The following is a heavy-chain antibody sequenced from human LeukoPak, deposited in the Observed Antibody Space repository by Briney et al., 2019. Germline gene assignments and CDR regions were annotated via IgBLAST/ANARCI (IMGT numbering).Heavy chain of an antibody. CDR1: GGSISSYY. V-gene: IGHV4-59*01. CDR3: ARSAPWLYYFDY. J-gene: IGHJ4*02. D-gene: IGHD5-12*01. CDR2: IYYSGST. Sequence: SETLFLTCTVSGGSISSYYWSWIRQPPGKGLEWIGYIYYSGSTNYNPSLKSRVTISVDTSKNQFSLKLSSVTAADTAVYYCARSAPWLYYFDYWGQGTLVTVSS.